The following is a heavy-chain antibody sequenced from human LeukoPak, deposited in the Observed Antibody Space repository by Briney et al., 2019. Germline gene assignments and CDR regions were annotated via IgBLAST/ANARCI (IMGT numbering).Heavy chain of an antibody. D-gene: IGHD3-10*01. Sequence: GGSLRLSCAASGFTFSSYSMNWVRQAPGKGLEWVSSISSSSSYIYYADSVKGRFTISRDNAKNSLYLRMNSLRAEDTAVYYCARAGFGELIDYWGQGTLVTVSS. CDR2: ISSSSSYI. CDR3: ARAGFGELIDY. J-gene: IGHJ4*02. CDR1: GFTFSSYS. V-gene: IGHV3-21*01.